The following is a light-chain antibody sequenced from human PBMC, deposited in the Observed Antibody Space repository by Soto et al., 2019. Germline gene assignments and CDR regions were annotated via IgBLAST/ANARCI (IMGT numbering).Light chain of an antibody. V-gene: IGLV2-23*02. Sequence: QSALTQPASVSGSTGQSIAISCTGTSSDIGTYNLVSWYQQHPGKAPKLMISEVDKRPSGVSDRFSGSKSGITASLTISGLQTEDEADYYCCSFAGSGTGVFGTGTKVTVL. CDR3: CSFAGSGTGV. CDR2: EVD. J-gene: IGLJ1*01. CDR1: SSDIGTYNL.